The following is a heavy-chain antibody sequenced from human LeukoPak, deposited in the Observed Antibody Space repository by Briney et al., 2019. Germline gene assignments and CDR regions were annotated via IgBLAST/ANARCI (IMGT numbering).Heavy chain of an antibody. J-gene: IGHJ6*03. CDR3: ARTHSYPYYYMDV. CDR2: IIPIFGTA. D-gene: IGHD5-18*01. Sequence: ASVKVSCKASGGTFSSYAISWVRQAPGQGLEWMGGIIPIFGTANYAQKFQGRVTITADESTSTAYMELSSLGSEDTAVYYCARTHSYPYYYMDVWGKGTTVTISS. V-gene: IGHV1-69*13. CDR1: GGTFSSYA.